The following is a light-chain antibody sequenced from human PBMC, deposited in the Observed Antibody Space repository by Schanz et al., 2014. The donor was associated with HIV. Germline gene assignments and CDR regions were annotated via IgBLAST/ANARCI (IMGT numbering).Light chain of an antibody. CDR2: DVS. CDR1: SSDVGGYNY. J-gene: IGLJ7*01. V-gene: IGLV2-14*03. Sequence: QSALTQPASVSGSPGQSIIISCTGTSSDVGGYNYVVWYQQHPDKAPKVIIYDVSDRPSGVSNRFSGSKSGNTASLTVSGLQADDEADYYCTSYAGSNNVVFGGGTQLTVL. CDR3: TSYAGSNNVV.